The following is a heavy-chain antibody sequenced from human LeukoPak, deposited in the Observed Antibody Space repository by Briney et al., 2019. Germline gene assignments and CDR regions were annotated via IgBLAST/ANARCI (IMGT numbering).Heavy chain of an antibody. Sequence: GGSLRLSCAASGFTFDDYAMHWVRQAPGKGLEWVSGISWNSGSIGYADSVKGRFTISRDNAKNSLYLQMNSLRAEDTAVYYCARVYYDFSSYYMDVWGKGTTVTVSS. J-gene: IGHJ6*03. CDR3: ARVYYDFSSYYMDV. V-gene: IGHV3-9*01. CDR2: ISWNSGSI. CDR1: GFTFDDYA. D-gene: IGHD3-3*01.